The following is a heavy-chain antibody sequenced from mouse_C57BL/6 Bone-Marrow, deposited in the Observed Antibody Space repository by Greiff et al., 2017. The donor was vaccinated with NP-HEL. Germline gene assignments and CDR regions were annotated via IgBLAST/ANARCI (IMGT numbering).Heavy chain of an antibody. D-gene: IGHD1-1*01. CDR3: VVYYGPSSGAMDY. J-gene: IGHJ4*01. CDR2: INPNNGGT. CDR1: GYTFTDYY. Sequence: EVQLQQSGPELVKPGASVKISCKASGYTFTDYYMNWVKQSHGKSLEWIGDINPNNGGTSYNQKFKGKATLTVDKSSSTAYMELRSLTSEDSAVYYCVVYYGPSSGAMDYWGQGTSVTVSS. V-gene: IGHV1-26*01.